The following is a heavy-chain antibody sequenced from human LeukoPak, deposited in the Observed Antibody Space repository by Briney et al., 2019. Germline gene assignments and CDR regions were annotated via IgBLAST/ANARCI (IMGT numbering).Heavy chain of an antibody. CDR2: ISGSGDGA. D-gene: IGHD2-21*01. Sequence: PGGSLRLSCAASGFTFSTYAMSWVRQAPGKGLQWVSLISGSGDGAHYADSVKGRFTISRDNSKNTVYLQMTNLRAGDTAVYYCAKGYIQLWWFDYCGQGTLVTVSS. CDR1: GFTFSTYA. V-gene: IGHV3-23*01. J-gene: IGHJ4*02. CDR3: AKGYIQLWWFDY.